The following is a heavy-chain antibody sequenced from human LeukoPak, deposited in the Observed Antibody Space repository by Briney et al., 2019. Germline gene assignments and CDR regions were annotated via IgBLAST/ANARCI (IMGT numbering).Heavy chain of an antibody. J-gene: IGHJ4*02. D-gene: IGHD4-17*01. CDR3: AREFRYYGDLHY. V-gene: IGHV1-18*04. CDR1: GYTFTSYG. Sequence: VASVKVSCKASGYTFTSYGISWVRQAPGQGLEWMGWISAYNGKTNYAQKLQGRVTMTTDTSTSTAYMELRSLRSDDTAVYYCAREFRYYGDLHYWGQGTLVTVSS. CDR2: ISAYNGKT.